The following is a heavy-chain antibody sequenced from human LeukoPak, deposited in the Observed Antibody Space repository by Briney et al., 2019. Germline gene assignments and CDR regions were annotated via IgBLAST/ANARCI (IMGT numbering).Heavy chain of an antibody. D-gene: IGHD4-17*01. J-gene: IGHJ4*02. V-gene: IGHV4-59*01. CDR3: ARGMTTNNY. Sequence: KPSETLSLTCTVSGGSISSYYWSWLRQPPGKGLEWIGYIYYSGSTNYNPSLKSRATISVDTSKNQFSLKLSSVTAAEPTVDYCARGMTTNNYGGQGTMVTVSS. CDR1: GGSISSYY. CDR2: IYYSGST.